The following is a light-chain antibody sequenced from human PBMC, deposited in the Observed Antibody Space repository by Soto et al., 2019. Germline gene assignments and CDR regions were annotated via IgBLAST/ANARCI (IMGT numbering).Light chain of an antibody. V-gene: IGLV2-23*02. Sequence: QSVLTQAASVSGSPGQSITISCTGTTSDVGTYNLVSWYQHHPGKAPQLIIFEVTKRPPGVSDRFSGSKSGNTASLTISGLLGEDEADYYCCSFAGRSPPTSVFGTVTKVTVL. CDR2: EVT. J-gene: IGLJ1*01. CDR3: CSFAGRSPPTSV. CDR1: TSDVGTYNL.